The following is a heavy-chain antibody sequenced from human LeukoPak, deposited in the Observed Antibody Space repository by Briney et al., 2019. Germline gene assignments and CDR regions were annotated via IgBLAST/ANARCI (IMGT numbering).Heavy chain of an antibody. CDR1: GGSISSYY. Sequence: KPWETLSLTCTVSGGSISSYYWSWVRQPPGKGLEWIGYIYYSGSTNYNPSLKSRVTISVDTSKNQFSLKLSSVTAADTAVYYCARVSDWDNWFDPWGQGTLVTVSS. J-gene: IGHJ5*02. CDR3: ARVSDWDNWFDP. V-gene: IGHV4-59*01. CDR2: IYYSGST. D-gene: IGHD3-9*01.